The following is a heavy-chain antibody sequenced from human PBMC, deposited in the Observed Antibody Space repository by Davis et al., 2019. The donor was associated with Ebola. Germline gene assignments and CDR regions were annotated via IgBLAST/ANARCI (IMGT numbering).Heavy chain of an antibody. J-gene: IGHJ2*01. V-gene: IGHV3-30*03. CDR1: GFTFDDYG. D-gene: IGHD1-14*01. CDR2: ISYDGSNK. Sequence: PGGSLRLSCAASGFTFDDYGMSWVRQAPGKGLEWVAVISYDGSNKYYADSVKGRFTISRDNSKNTLYLQMSSLRAEDTAVYYCARDLPGGDWYFDLWGRGTLVTVSS. CDR3: ARDLPGGDWYFDL.